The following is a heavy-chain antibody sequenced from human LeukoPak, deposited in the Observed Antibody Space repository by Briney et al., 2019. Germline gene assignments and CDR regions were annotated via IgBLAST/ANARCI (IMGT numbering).Heavy chain of an antibody. CDR1: GGSISSSSYY. CDR3: ARGYCSDTSCPDSDY. Sequence: SETLSLTCTVSGGSISSSSYYWGWIRQPPGKGLEWIGSIYYSGSTYYNPSLKSRVTISVDTSKNQFFLKLSSVTAADTAIYYCARGYCSDTSCPDSDYWGQGTLVTVSS. V-gene: IGHV4-39*01. J-gene: IGHJ4*02. CDR2: IYYSGST. D-gene: IGHD2-2*01.